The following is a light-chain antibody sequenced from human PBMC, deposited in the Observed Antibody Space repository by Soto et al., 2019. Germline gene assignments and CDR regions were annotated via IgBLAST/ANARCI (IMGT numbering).Light chain of an antibody. J-gene: IGKJ5*01. V-gene: IGKV3-15*01. CDR3: QQYDNWPIT. CDR2: GAS. CDR1: QSVDSN. Sequence: EIVMTQSPATLSVSPGERATLSCRTSQSVDSNLVWYQQKPGQAPRLLIYGASTRATGIPARFSGSGSGTEFTLTISSLQSEDFAVYYCQQYDNWPITFGQGTRLEIK.